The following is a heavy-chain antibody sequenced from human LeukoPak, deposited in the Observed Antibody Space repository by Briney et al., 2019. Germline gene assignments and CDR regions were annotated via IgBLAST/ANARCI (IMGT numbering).Heavy chain of an antibody. D-gene: IGHD1-26*01. CDR1: GFTVSSNY. CDR2: ISSSSSYI. J-gene: IGHJ4*02. Sequence: PGGSLRLSWAASGFTVSSNYVNWVRQAPGEGLEWVSSISSSSSYIYYADSVKGRFTISRDNAKNSLYLQMNSLRAEDTAVYYCARSRIVGATLGGWGQGTLVTVSS. CDR3: ARSRIVGATLGG. V-gene: IGHV3-21*01.